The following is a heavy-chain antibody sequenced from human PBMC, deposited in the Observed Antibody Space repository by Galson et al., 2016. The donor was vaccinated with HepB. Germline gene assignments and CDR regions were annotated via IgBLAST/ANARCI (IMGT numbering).Heavy chain of an antibody. D-gene: IGHD6-13*01. CDR3: AGHERYSSSWYGALDI. J-gene: IGHJ3*02. V-gene: IGHV3-23*01. Sequence: GRFTISRDNSKNTLYVQMSSLRADDTAVYYCAGHERYSSSWYGALDIWGQGTMVTVSS.